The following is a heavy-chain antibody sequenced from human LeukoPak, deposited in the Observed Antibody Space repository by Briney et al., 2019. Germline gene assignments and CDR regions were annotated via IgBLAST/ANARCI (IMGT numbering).Heavy chain of an antibody. CDR2: IYYSGST. CDR1: GGSISSGGYY. CDR3: ARYSGYDLYYYYYYMDG. Sequence: SETLSLTCTVSGGSISSGGYYWSWIRQHPGKGLEWIGYIYYSGSTCYNPSLKSRVTISVDTSKNQFSLKLSSVTAADTAVYYCARYSGYDLYYYYYYMDGWGKGTTVTVSS. D-gene: IGHD5-12*01. V-gene: IGHV4-31*03. J-gene: IGHJ6*03.